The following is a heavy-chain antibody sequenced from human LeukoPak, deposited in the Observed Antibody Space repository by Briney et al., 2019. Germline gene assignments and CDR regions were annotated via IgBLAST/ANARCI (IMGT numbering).Heavy chain of an antibody. CDR1: GFTFSDYY. CDR2: ISSSGSTI. Sequence: GGSLRLSCAASGFTFSDYYMGWIRQAPGKGLEWVPYISSSGSTIYYADPVKGRFTISRDNAKNSLYLQMNSLRAEDTAVYYCARSRSRLWFGESWGQGTLVTVSS. J-gene: IGHJ5*02. CDR3: ARSRSRLWFGES. V-gene: IGHV3-11*01. D-gene: IGHD3-10*01.